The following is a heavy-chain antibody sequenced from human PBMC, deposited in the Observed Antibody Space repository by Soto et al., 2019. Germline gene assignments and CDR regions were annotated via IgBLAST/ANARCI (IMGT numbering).Heavy chain of an antibody. D-gene: IGHD5-18*01. CDR2: IIHTGST. Sequence: SETLSLTCAVSGGSFSGYYWSWIRQPPGKGLEWIGEIIHTGSTNYNPSLKSRITISVDTSKKHFSLRAEDTAVYYCARDGLWSHSYGYDYWGQGTLVTVSS. J-gene: IGHJ4*02. V-gene: IGHV4-34*12. CDR3: ARDGLWSHSYGYDY. CDR1: GGSFSGYY.